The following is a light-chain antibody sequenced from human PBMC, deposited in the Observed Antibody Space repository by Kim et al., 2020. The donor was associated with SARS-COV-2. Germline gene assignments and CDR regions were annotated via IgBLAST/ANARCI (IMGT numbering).Light chain of an antibody. V-gene: IGLV3-1*01. CDR1: KLGDKF. CDR3: QAWDTSTVV. CDR2: QDN. Sequence: SYELTQPPSVSVSPGQTANITCSGDKLGDKFACWYQQKAGQSPVLVIYQDNKRPSGIPERSSGSNSGNTATLTISGTQAMDEADYYCQAWDTSTVVFGTGTKVTVL. J-gene: IGLJ1*01.